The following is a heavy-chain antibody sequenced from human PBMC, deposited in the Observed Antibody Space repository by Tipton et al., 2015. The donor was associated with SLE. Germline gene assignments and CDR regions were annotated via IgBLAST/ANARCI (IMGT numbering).Heavy chain of an antibody. J-gene: IGHJ5*01. CDR2: IWYDGSNK. Sequence: SLRLSCAASGFTFSSYGMHWVRQAPGKGLEWVAVIWYDGSNKYYRDSVKGRFTISRDNSKNTLYLQMNNLRAEDSAVYYCAKDAFYASGWADSWGQGTLVTVSA. CDR1: GFTFSSYG. V-gene: IGHV3-33*06. CDR3: AKDAFYASGWADS. D-gene: IGHD2/OR15-2a*01.